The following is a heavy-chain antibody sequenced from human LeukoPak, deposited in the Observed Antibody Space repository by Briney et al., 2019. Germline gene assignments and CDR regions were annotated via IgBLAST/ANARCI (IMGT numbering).Heavy chain of an antibody. D-gene: IGHD6-13*01. CDR2: ISGSGGNT. CDR3: ARGIAAASDVDYGMDV. V-gene: IGHV3-23*01. J-gene: IGHJ6*02. Sequence: PGGSLRLSCAPSGFTFSSYAVSWVRQAPGKGLEWVSAISGSGGNTYYADSVKGRFTISRDNSKNTLYLQMNSLRAEDTAVYYCARGIAAASDVDYGMDVWGQGTTVTVSS. CDR1: GFTFSSYA.